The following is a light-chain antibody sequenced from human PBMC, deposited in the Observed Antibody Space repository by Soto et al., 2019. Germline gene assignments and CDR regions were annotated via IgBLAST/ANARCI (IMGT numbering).Light chain of an antibody. CDR3: CSYAGSSYV. CDR2: EGS. CDR1: SSDVGSYNL. V-gene: IGLV2-23*01. J-gene: IGLJ1*01. Sequence: QCVLTQPASVSGSPGQSITISCPGTSSDVGSYNLVSWYQQHPGKAPKLMIYEGSKRPSGVSNRFSGSKSGNTASLTISGLQAEDEADYYCCSYAGSSYVFGTGTKVTVL.